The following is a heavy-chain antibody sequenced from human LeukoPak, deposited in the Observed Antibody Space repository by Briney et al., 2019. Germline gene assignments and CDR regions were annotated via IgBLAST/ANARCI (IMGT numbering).Heavy chain of an antibody. J-gene: IGHJ4*02. CDR1: GFTVRSNS. V-gene: IGHV3-53*01. Sequence: PGGSMRLSCAVSGFTVRSNSMSWVRQAPGRRVELVSVIYSSGETYYADSVKCPFTISRDTSKNTLYLQMNSLRADDTAMYYCTRDGYNYFDSWGQGTLVTVSS. CDR2: IYSSGET. D-gene: IGHD5-24*01. CDR3: TRDGYNYFDS.